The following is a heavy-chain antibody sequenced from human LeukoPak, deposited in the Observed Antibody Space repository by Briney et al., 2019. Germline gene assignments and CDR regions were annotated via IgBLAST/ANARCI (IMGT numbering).Heavy chain of an antibody. V-gene: IGHV1-8*02. CDR1: GYIFTAYY. Sequence: GASVKVSCKASGYIFTAYYLHWVRQAPGQGLEWMGWMNPNSGNTGYAQKFQGRVTMTRNTSISTAYMELSSLRSEDTAVYYCARGGSSYMEIDYWGQGTLVTVSS. D-gene: IGHD1-26*01. CDR2: MNPNSGNT. CDR3: ARGGSSYMEIDY. J-gene: IGHJ4*02.